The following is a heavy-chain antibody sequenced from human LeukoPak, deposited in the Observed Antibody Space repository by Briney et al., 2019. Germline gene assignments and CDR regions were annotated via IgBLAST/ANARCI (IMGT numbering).Heavy chain of an antibody. D-gene: IGHD3-22*01. CDR1: GFSMSVYW. V-gene: IGHV3-7*01. Sequence: GGSLRLSCEASGFSMSVYWMSWVRQAPGKGLEWVGNVKQDGSERNYVDPVKGRFTISRDSAKKSLYLQMNSLRAEDTAVYYCARDWGAYYHFFDYWGQGTLVTVSS. CDR2: VKQDGSER. J-gene: IGHJ4*02. CDR3: ARDWGAYYHFFDY.